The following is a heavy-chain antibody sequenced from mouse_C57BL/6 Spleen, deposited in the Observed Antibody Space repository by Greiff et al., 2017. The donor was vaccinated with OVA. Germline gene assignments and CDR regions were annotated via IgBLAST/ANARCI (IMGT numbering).Heavy chain of an antibody. Sequence: QVQLQQPGAELVKPGASVKLSCKASGYTFTSYWMHWVKQRPGRGLEWIGRIDPNSGGTKYNEKFKSKATLTVDKPSSTACMQLSSLSSADSAVYYCARGRVALQYFDVWGTGTTVTVSS. D-gene: IGHD1-1*02. CDR2: IDPNSGGT. CDR3: ARGRVALQYFDV. J-gene: IGHJ1*03. CDR1: GYTFTSYW. V-gene: IGHV1-72*01.